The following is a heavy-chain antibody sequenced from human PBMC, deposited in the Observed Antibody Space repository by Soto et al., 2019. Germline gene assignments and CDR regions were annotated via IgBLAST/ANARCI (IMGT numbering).Heavy chain of an antibody. D-gene: IGHD2-15*01. CDR3: ARNSVQALGKTSIVVVVAATGRDYYYGMDV. CDR2: IIPIFGTA. Sequence: VASVKVSCKASGGTFSSYAISWGRQAPGQGLEWMGGIIPIFGTANYAQKFQGRVTITADESTSTAHMELSGLRSEDTAVYYCARNSVQALGKTSIVVVVAATGRDYYYGMDVWGQGTTVTVSS. CDR1: GGTFSSYA. J-gene: IGHJ6*02. V-gene: IGHV1-69*13.